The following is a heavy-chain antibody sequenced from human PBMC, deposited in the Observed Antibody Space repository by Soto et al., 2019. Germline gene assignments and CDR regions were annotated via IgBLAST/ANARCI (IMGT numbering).Heavy chain of an antibody. V-gene: IGHV3-30*18. D-gene: IGHD2-2*01. Sequence: PGGSLRLSCTASGFTLSFYGMHWVRQAPGKGLEWVAVISNDGSNQYYVDSVKGRFTISRDSSKQTVSLQMNSLRAEDTAVYFRAKATSPYYYYYGIDVWGQGTTVTVSS. CDR2: ISNDGSNQ. CDR3: AKATSPYYYYYGIDV. J-gene: IGHJ6*02. CDR1: GFTLSFYG.